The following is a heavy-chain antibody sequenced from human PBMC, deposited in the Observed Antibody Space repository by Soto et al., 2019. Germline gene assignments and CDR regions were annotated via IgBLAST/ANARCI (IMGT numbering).Heavy chain of an antibody. Sequence: ASVKVSCKASGGTFSSYAISWVRQAPGQGPEWMGGIIPIFGTANYAQKFQGRVTITADKSTSTAYMELSSLRSEDTAVYYCARDQGDYGGNSGRGYYYGMDVWGQGTTVTV. J-gene: IGHJ6*02. CDR2: IIPIFGTA. CDR1: GGTFSSYA. V-gene: IGHV1-69*06. D-gene: IGHD4-17*01. CDR3: ARDQGDYGGNSGRGYYYGMDV.